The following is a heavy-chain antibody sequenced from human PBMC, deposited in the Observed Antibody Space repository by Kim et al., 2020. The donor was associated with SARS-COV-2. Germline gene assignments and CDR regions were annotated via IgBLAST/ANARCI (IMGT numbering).Heavy chain of an antibody. CDR1: GFTFSNAW. J-gene: IGHJ4*02. CDR2: IKSKTDGGTT. CDR3: TTDPPRHYYYDSSGSRGGY. D-gene: IGHD3-22*01. V-gene: IGHV3-15*01. Sequence: GGSLRLSCAASGFTFSNAWMSWVRQAPGKGLEWVGRIKSKTDGGTTDYAAPVKGRFTISRDDSKNTLYLQMNSLKTEDTAVYYCTTDPPRHYYYDSSGSRGGYWGQGTLVTVSS.